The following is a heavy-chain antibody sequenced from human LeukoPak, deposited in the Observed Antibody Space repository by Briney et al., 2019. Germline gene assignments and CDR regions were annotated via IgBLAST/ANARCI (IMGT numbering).Heavy chain of an antibody. J-gene: IGHJ4*02. CDR3: VRIVGHTTTDF. Sequence: GGSLRLSCATSGFSLSSYAFHWVRQAPGKGLEWVSFVSFDGRNKNYADSVRGRFTISRGNSKNTLYLQMNSVTYEDTAVYFCVRIVGHTTTDFWGQGTIVTVSS. CDR2: VSFDGRNK. CDR1: GFSLSSYA. V-gene: IGHV3-30-3*01. D-gene: IGHD1-26*01.